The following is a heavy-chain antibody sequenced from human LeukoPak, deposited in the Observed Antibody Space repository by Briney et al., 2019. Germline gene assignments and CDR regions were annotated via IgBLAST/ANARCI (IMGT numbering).Heavy chain of an antibody. Sequence: PGGSLRLSCAASGFTFSSYWMSWVRQAPGKGLEWVANIKQDGSEKYYVDSVKGRFTISRDNAKNSLYLQMNSLRAEDTAVYYCATIGCRTTSCTDAFDIWGQGTMVTVSS. V-gene: IGHV3-7*01. D-gene: IGHD2-2*01. J-gene: IGHJ3*02. CDR1: GFTFSSYW. CDR2: IKQDGSEK. CDR3: ATIGCRTTSCTDAFDI.